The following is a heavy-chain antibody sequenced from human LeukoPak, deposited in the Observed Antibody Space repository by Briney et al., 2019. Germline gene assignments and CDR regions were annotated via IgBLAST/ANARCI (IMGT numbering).Heavy chain of an antibody. Sequence: GGSLSLSCAASGFTFSSYAMSWVRQAPGKGLEWVSAISGSGGSTYYADSVKGRFTISRDNSKNTLYLQMNSLRAEDTAVYYCARPLGARGILTGYYLVWGQGTLVTVSS. V-gene: IGHV3-23*01. D-gene: IGHD3-9*01. CDR3: ARPLGARGILTGYYLV. CDR2: ISGSGGST. J-gene: IGHJ4*02. CDR1: GFTFSSYA.